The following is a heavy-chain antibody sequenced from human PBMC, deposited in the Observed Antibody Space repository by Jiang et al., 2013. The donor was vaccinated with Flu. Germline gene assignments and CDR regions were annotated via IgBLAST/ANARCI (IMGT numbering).Heavy chain of an antibody. V-gene: IGHV1-69*01. Sequence: IPIFGTANYAQKFQGRVTITADESTSTAYMELSSLRSEDTAVYYCARGTVVNEYLFDYWGQGTLVTVSS. D-gene: IGHD4-23*01. CDR3: ARGTVVNEYLFDY. J-gene: IGHJ4*02. CDR2: IPIFGTA.